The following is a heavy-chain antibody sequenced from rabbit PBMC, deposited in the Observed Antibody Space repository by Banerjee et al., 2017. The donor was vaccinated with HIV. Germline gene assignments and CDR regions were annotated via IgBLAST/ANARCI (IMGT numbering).Heavy chain of an antibody. CDR1: GFSFSSSYW. D-gene: IGHD6-1*01. J-gene: IGHJ4*01. V-gene: IGHV1S45*01. CDR2: IHGGSSGSI. Sequence: QEQLEESGGDLVKPEGSLTLTCTASGFSFSSSYWICWVRQAPGKGLEWIACIHGGSSGSIYYASWAKGRFTISKTSSTTVTLQMTSLTAADTATHFCARDGVGFDYAKDLWGPGTLVTVS. CDR3: ARDGVGFDYAKDL.